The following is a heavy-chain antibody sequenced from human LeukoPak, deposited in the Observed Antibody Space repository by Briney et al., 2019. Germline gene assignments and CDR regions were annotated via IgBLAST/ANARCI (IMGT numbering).Heavy chain of an antibody. CDR2: ISSGRTYI. CDR1: GFTFSSYS. D-gene: IGHD6-25*01. J-gene: IGHJ4*02. Sequence: PGGSLRLSCAASGFTFSSYSMNWVRQAPGRGVEWVSSISSGRTYIYYADSVKGRFTISRDNAKTSLYLQMNSLRAEDTAVYYCARGAPLIASGVYYFDYWGQGTLVTVSS. CDR3: ARGAPLIASGVYYFDY. V-gene: IGHV3-21*01.